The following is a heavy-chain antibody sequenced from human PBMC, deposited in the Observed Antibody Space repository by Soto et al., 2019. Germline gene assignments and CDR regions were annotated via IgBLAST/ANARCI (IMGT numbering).Heavy chain of an antibody. V-gene: IGHV3-74*01. CDR2: INSDGSST. CDR3: AREGRGFLEWLIPYGMDV. D-gene: IGHD3-3*01. Sequence: HPGGSLRLSCAASGITFSGYWMHWVRQAPGKGLVWVSRINSDGSSTSYADSVKGRFTISRDNAKNTLYLQMNSLRAEDTAVYYCAREGRGFLEWLIPYGMDVWGQGTTVTVSS. CDR1: GITFSGYW. J-gene: IGHJ6*02.